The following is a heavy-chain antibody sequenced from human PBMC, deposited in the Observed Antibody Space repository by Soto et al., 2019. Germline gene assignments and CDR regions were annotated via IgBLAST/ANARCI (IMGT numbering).Heavy chain of an antibody. J-gene: IGHJ5*02. V-gene: IGHV1-2*02. Sequence: QVQLVQSGAEVKKPGASVKVSCKTSGYTFNDYYMHWVRQAPGQGLEWLGWINPNSGDTDYAQKFQGRVTMTRDMSINKAYMQLSSRRSGDTAMYYCARDLRGYSNWFHPWGQGTLVTVSS. CDR2: INPNSGDT. CDR3: ARDLRGYSNWFHP. D-gene: IGHD3-22*01. CDR1: GYTFNDYY.